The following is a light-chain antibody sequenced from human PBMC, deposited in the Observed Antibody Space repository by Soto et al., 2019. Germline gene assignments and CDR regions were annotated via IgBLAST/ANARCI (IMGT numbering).Light chain of an antibody. CDR3: QQRDDWAFT. Sequence: EIVLTQSPATLSLSPGERATLSSRAIRGISDYLGCYQQKPGQAPRLLFYDASNRATGIPARFSGSGSGTDFTLTISSLEPEDFAVYYCQQRDDWAFTFGPGTKVDIK. CDR1: RGISDY. V-gene: IGKV3-11*01. J-gene: IGKJ3*01. CDR2: DAS.